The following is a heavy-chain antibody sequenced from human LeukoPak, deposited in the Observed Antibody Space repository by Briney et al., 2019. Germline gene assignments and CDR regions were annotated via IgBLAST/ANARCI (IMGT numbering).Heavy chain of an antibody. V-gene: IGHV3-30*02. CDR3: AKCGIAAAGTWDGWFDP. J-gene: IGHJ5*02. CDR2: IRYDGSNK. Sequence: GGSLRLSCAASGFTFSSYGMHWVRQAPGKGLEWVAFIRYDGSNKYYADSVKGRFTISRDNSKNTLYLQMNSLRAEDTAVYYCAKCGIAAAGTWDGWFDPWGQGTLVTVSS. D-gene: IGHD6-13*01. CDR1: GFTFSSYG.